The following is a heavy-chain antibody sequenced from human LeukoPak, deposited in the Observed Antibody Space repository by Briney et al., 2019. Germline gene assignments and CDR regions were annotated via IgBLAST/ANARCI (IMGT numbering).Heavy chain of an antibody. D-gene: IGHD1-1*01. J-gene: IGHJ6*03. CDR2: IIPIFGTA. CDR1: GGTFSRYV. Sequence: GASVKVSCKASGGTFSRYVISWVRQAPGQGLEWMGGIIPIFGTANYAQKFQGRVTITADESTSTAYMELSSLRSEDTAVYYCARELRGPTGYYYYYMDVWGKGTTVTISS. V-gene: IGHV1-69*13. CDR3: ARELRGPTGYYYYYMDV.